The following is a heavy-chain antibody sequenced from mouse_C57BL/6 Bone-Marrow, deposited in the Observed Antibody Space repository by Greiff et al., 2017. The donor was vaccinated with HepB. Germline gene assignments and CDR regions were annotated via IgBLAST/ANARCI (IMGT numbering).Heavy chain of an antibody. Sequence: VQLQQSGAELVRPGASVKLSCKASGYTFTDYYINWVKQRPGQGLEWIARIYPGSGNTYYNEKFKGKATLTAEKSSSTAYMQLSSLTSEDSAVYFCAREKAYYYGSSFAYWGQGTLVTVSA. CDR3: AREKAYYYGSSFAY. J-gene: IGHJ3*01. V-gene: IGHV1-76*01. D-gene: IGHD1-1*01. CDR2: IYPGSGNT. CDR1: GYTFTDYY.